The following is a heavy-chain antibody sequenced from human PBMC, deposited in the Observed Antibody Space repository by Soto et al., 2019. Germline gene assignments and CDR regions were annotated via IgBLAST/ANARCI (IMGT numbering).Heavy chain of an antibody. CDR2: IYWDDDK. V-gene: IGHV2-5*02. J-gene: IGHJ4*02. CDR1: GFSLSTSGVG. D-gene: IGHD6-6*01. CDR3: AHRGIAAPLGSDFFDY. Sequence: SGPTLVKPTQTLTLTCTFSGFSLSTSGVGVGWIRQPPGKALEWLALIYWDDDKRYSPSLKSRLTITKDTSKNQVVLTMTNMDPVDTATYYCAHRGIAAPLGSDFFDYWGQGTLVTVSS.